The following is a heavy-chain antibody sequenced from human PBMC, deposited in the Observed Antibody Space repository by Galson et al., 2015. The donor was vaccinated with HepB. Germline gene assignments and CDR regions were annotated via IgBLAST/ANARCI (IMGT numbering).Heavy chain of an antibody. J-gene: IGHJ4*02. CDR2: IKEDGSEK. Sequence: SLRLSCAVPGFTFSTYWMDWVRQAPGKGLEWVANIKEDGSEKYYVDSVKGRFTIARDNAKNSVFLQMNNVRADDTAVYYCARVRRGGDFDYWGQGTQVTVSS. CDR1: GFTFSTYW. CDR3: ARVRRGGDFDY. V-gene: IGHV3-7*03.